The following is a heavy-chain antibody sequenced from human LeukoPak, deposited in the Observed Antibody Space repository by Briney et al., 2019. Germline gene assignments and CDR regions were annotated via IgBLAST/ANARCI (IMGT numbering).Heavy chain of an antibody. J-gene: IGHJ4*02. Sequence: GRSLRLSCAASGFTFSSYGMHWVRQAPGKGLEWVAVIWYDGSNKYYADSVKGRFTISRDNSKNTLYLQINSLRAEDTAVYYCARENYDSSGYYASCFDYWGQGTLVTVSS. CDR1: GFTFSSYG. CDR2: IWYDGSNK. D-gene: IGHD3-22*01. V-gene: IGHV3-33*08. CDR3: ARENYDSSGYYASCFDY.